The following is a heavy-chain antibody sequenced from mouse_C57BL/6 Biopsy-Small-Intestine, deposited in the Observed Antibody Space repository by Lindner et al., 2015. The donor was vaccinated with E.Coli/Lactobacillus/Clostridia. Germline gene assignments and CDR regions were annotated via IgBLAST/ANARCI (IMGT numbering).Heavy chain of an antibody. Sequence: VQLQESGPSLVRPSSDTLPLPALLLASPSTVIVTGSGAGSFQETNWEYIGYTFYSGITYYNPSLESRTYITRDTSKNQFSLKLSSVTTEDTATYYCARNYYVGTYWYFDVWGAGTTVTVSS. D-gene: IGHD1-1*02. CDR2: TFYSGIT. V-gene: IGHV3-3*01. J-gene: IGHJ1*01. CDR1: ASPSTVIVT. CDR3: ARNYYVGTYWYFDV.